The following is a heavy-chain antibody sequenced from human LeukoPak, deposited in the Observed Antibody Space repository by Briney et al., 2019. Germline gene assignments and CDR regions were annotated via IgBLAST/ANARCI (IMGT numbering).Heavy chain of an antibody. J-gene: IGHJ4*02. Sequence: KPSETLSLTCAVYGGSYSGYYWSWIRQPPGKGLEWIGEINHSGSTNYNPSLKSRVTISVDTSKNQFSLKLSSVTAADTAVYYCARSPHYGSGWSRKYYFDYWGQGTLVTVSS. CDR1: GGSYSGYY. D-gene: IGHD6-19*01. CDR2: INHSGST. CDR3: ARSPHYGSGWSRKYYFDY. V-gene: IGHV4-34*01.